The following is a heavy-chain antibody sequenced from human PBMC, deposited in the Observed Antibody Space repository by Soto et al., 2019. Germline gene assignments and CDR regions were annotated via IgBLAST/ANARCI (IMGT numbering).Heavy chain of an antibody. V-gene: IGHV3-23*01. D-gene: IGHD3-16*02. Sequence: PGGSLRLSCAASEFTFSSYGMSWVRQAPGKGLEWVSAISGSGGSTYYADSVKGRFTISRDNSKNTLYLQMNSLRAEDTAVYYCAEVYQGPRVIRAFDIWGQGTMVTVSS. CDR2: ISGSGGST. CDR3: AEVYQGPRVIRAFDI. J-gene: IGHJ3*02. CDR1: EFTFSSYG.